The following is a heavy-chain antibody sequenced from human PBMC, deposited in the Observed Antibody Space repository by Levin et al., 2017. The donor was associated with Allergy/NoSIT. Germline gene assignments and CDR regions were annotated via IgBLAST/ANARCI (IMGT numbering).Heavy chain of an antibody. Sequence: SQTLSLTCAVYGGSFSGYYWSWIRQPPGKGLEWIGEINHSGSTNYNPSLKSRVTISVDTSKNQFSLKLSSVTAADTAVYYCARQGGYYYYYMDVWGKGTTVTVSS. D-gene: IGHD1-26*01. J-gene: IGHJ6*03. CDR1: GGSFSGYY. CDR2: INHSGST. V-gene: IGHV4-34*01. CDR3: ARQGGYYYYYMDV.